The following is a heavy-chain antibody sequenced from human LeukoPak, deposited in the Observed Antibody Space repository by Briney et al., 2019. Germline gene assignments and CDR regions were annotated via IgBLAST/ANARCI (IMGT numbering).Heavy chain of an antibody. D-gene: IGHD6-19*01. J-gene: IGHJ4*02. CDR3: VRRGVAGCFDY. V-gene: IGHV1-69*13. CDR1: GGTFSSYA. Sequence: RASVKVSCTASGGTFSSYAISWVRQAPGQGLEWMGGIIPIFGTANYAQKFQGRVTITADESTSTAYMELSSLRSEDTAVYYCVRRGVAGCFDYWGQGTLVTVSS. CDR2: IIPIFGTA.